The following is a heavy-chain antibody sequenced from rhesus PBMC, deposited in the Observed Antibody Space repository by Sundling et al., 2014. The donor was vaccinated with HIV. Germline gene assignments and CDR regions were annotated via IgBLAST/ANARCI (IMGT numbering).Heavy chain of an antibody. V-gene: IGHV2-174*02. CDR1: GFSLSTFGMG. CDR3: VRTPYLAGTIFDF. CDR2: IYWDDDK. J-gene: IGHJ4*01. D-gene: IGHD1-1-1*01. Sequence: QVTLKESGPALVKPTQTLTLTCSFSGFSLSTFGMGVGWIRQPPGKTLEWLAHIYWDDDKRYSPSLRTRLTISKDSSKNQVVLTMTNMDPMDTATYYCVRTPYLAGTIFDFWGQGVLVTVSS.